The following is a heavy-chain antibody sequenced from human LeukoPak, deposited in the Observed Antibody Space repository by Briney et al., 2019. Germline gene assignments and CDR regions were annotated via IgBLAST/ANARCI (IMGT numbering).Heavy chain of an antibody. Sequence: SETLSLTCTVSGGSISSGSYYWSWIRQPAGKGLEWIGRIYTSGSTNYNPSLKSRVTISVDTSKNQFSLKLSSVTAADTAVYYCARGPHLSGNHMDVWGKGTTVTVSS. CDR2: IYTSGST. V-gene: IGHV4-61*02. CDR3: ARGPHLSGNHMDV. J-gene: IGHJ6*03. D-gene: IGHD3-9*01. CDR1: GGSISSGSYY.